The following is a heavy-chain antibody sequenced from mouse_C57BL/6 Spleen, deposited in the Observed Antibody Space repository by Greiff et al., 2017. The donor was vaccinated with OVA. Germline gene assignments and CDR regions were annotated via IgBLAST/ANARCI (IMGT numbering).Heavy chain of an antibody. CDR3: ASSRPGAYAMDD. Sequence: VQLQQSGPELVKPGASVKISCKASGYTFTDYYMNWVKQSHGKSLEWIGDINPNNGGTSYNQKFKGKATLTVDKSSSTAYMELRSLTSEDSAVYYCASSRPGAYAMDDWGQGTSVTVSS. J-gene: IGHJ4*01. CDR1: GYTFTDYY. V-gene: IGHV1-26*01. CDR2: INPNNGGT.